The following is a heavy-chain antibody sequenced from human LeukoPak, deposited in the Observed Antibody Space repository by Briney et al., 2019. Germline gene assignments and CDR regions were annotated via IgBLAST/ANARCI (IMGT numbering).Heavy chain of an antibody. D-gene: IGHD6-13*01. V-gene: IGHV1-18*01. Sequence: ASVKVSCKASGYTFTSYGISWVRQAPGQGLEWMGWISAYNGNTNYAQKLQGRVTMTTDTSTSTAYMELRSLGSDDTAVYYCARELVPIAAAGTIGWFDPWAREPWSPSPQ. CDR3: ARELVPIAAAGTIGWFDP. CDR1: GYTFTSYG. CDR2: ISAYNGNT. J-gene: IGHJ5*02.